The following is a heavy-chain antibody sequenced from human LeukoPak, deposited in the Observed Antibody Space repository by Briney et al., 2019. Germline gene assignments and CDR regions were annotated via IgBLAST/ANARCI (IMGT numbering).Heavy chain of an antibody. J-gene: IGHJ4*02. CDR3: AKAFYYAFDY. CDR1: GFTFSSYG. D-gene: IGHD3-3*01. V-gene: IGHV3-30*02. CDR2: IRYDGSNK. Sequence: PGRSLRLSCAASGFTFSSYGMHWVRQAPGKGLEWVAFIRYDGSNKYYADSVKGRFTISRDNSKNTLYLQMNSLRAEDTAVYYCAKAFYYAFDYWGQGTLVTVSS.